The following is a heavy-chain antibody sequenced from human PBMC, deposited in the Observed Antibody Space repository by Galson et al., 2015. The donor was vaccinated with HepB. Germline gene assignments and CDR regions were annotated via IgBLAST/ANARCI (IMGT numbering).Heavy chain of an antibody. CDR3: AKEPDTAMPRVFDY. CDR1: GFTFSSYA. Sequence: SLRLSCAASGFTFSSYAMHWVRQAPGKGLEYVSAISSNGGSTYYANSVKGRFTISRDNSKNTLYLQMNSLRAEDTAVYYCAKEPDTAMPRVFDYWGQGTLVTVPS. CDR2: ISSNGGST. J-gene: IGHJ4*02. V-gene: IGHV3-64*01. D-gene: IGHD5-18*01.